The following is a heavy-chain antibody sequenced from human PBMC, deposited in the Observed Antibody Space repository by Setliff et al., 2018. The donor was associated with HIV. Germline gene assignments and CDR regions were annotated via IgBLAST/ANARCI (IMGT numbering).Heavy chain of an antibody. D-gene: IGHD3-3*01. Sequence: GGSRRLSCTASGFIFGDYAMNWVRQAPGKGLEWVGFIRSKAHGATTEYAASVKGRFTISRDDSKSIAYLQMNSLKTEDTAVYYCTRVDYDFWSGPMTRYYFDYWGQGTLVTVSS. CDR3: TRVDYDFWSGPMTRYYFDY. CDR1: GFIFGDYA. CDR2: IRSKAHGATT. V-gene: IGHV3-49*04. J-gene: IGHJ4*02.